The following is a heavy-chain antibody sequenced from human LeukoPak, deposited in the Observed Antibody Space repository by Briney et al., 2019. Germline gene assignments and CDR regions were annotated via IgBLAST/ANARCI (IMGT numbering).Heavy chain of an antibody. Sequence: SETLSLTCTVSGGSISSYYWSWIRQPPGKGLEWIGYIYYSGSTNYNPSLKSRVTISVDTSKNQFSLKLSSVTAADTAVYYCARLTCGGDCYLAYWGQGTLVTVSS. CDR2: IYYSGST. CDR1: GGSISSYY. V-gene: IGHV4-59*08. D-gene: IGHD2-21*02. CDR3: ARLTCGGDCYLAY. J-gene: IGHJ4*02.